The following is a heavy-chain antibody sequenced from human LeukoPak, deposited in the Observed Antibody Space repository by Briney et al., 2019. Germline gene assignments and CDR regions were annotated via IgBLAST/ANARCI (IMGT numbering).Heavy chain of an antibody. CDR3: ARATPPDYYDSSGYYPLVAVDY. CDR1: GFTFSSYW. Sequence: GGSLRLSCAASGFTFSSYWMSWVRQAPGKGLEWVADINQDGSEKYYVDSVKGRFTISRDNAKNSLYLQMNSLRAEDTAVYYCARATPPDYYDSSGYYPLVAVDYWGQGTLVTVSS. D-gene: IGHD3-22*01. J-gene: IGHJ4*02. CDR2: INQDGSEK. V-gene: IGHV3-7*01.